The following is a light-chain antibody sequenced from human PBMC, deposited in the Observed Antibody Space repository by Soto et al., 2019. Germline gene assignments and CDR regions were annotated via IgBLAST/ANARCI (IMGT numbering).Light chain of an antibody. CDR3: SSYTTSSTYV. V-gene: IGLV2-14*01. J-gene: IGLJ1*01. CDR2: DVS. CDR1: SSDVGGYNY. Sequence: VLTQPASVSGSPGQSITISCTGTSSDVGGYNYVSWYQQHPGKAPKLMIYDVSNRPSGVSNRFSGSKSGNTASLTISGLQAEDEADYYCSSYTTSSTYVFGTGTKAPS.